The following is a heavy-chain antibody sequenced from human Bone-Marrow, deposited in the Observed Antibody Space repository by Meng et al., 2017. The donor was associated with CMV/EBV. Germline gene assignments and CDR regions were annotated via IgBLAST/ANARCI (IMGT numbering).Heavy chain of an antibody. J-gene: IGHJ4*02. CDR2: ISYDGSNK. Sequence: GESLKISCAASGFTFSSYAMHWVRQAPGKGLEWVAVISYDGSNKYYADSVKGRFTISRDNAKNSLYLQMNSLRAEDTAVYYCARDGWSSSGWYDYWGQGTRVTVSS. CDR3: ARDGWSSSGWYDY. V-gene: IGHV3-30*04. D-gene: IGHD6-19*01. CDR1: GFTFSSYA.